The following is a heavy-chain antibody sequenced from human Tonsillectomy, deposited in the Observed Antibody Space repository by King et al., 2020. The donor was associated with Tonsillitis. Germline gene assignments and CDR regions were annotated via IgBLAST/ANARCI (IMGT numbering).Heavy chain of an antibody. D-gene: IGHD3-10*01. Sequence: VQLVESGGGLVQPGGSLRLSCAASGFTFRSYDMHWVRQATGKGLEWVSAIGTAGDTYYPGSVKGRFTNSRENAKNSLYLQMKSLRAEDTAVYYCARVSYGSGSYDYWGQGTLVTVSS. J-gene: IGHJ4*02. CDR1: GFTFRSYD. V-gene: IGHV3-13*01. CDR2: IGTAGDT. CDR3: ARVSYGSGSYDY.